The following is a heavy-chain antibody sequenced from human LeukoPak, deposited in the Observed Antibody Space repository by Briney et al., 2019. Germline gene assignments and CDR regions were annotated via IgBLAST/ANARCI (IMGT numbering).Heavy chain of an antibody. CDR3: ARDPSGVTGLSY. CDR2: ISGSGGST. V-gene: IGHV3-23*01. D-gene: IGHD2-21*02. Sequence: GGSLRLSCAASGFIVSDNYMTWVRQAPGKGLEWVSAISGSGGSTYYADSVKGRFTISRDNSKNTLYLQMNSLRAEDTAVYYCARDPSGVTGLSYWGQGTLVTVSS. CDR1: GFIVSDNY. J-gene: IGHJ4*02.